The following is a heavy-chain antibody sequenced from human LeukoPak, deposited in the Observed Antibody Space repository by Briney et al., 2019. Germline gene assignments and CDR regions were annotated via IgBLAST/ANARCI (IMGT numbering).Heavy chain of an antibody. CDR2: ISNTGSV. D-gene: IGHD1/OR15-1a*01. CDR3: AKEEQLAPTAMYFFDR. Sequence: SETLSLTCTVSEGSITTRTYYWTWIRQPAGKGLEWVGRISNTGSVTYNPSLRSRVTISLDTSKNHFSLQLNSVTAADTAVYYCAKEEQLAPTAMYFFDRWGQGTLVIVSS. CDR1: EGSITTRTYY. V-gene: IGHV4-61*02. J-gene: IGHJ4*02.